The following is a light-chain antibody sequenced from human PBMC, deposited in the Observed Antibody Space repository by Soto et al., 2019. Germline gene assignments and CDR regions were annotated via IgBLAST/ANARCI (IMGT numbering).Light chain of an antibody. CDR2: AAS. CDR3: QQSYSALMYT. CDR1: QTIGNF. J-gene: IGKJ2*01. Sequence: DIQMTQSPSSLSASVGDRVTITCRASQTIGNFLNWYQQKPGKAPKLLIYAASTLESGVPSRFSGSGSGTDFTXTXSXXXXXDFATYYCQQSYSALMYTFGQGTKLEXK. V-gene: IGKV1-39*01.